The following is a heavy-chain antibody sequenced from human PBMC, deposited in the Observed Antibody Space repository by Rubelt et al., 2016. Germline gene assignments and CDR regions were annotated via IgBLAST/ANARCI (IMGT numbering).Heavy chain of an antibody. J-gene: IGHJ4*02. D-gene: IGHD3-22*01. V-gene: IGHV4-39*07. Sequence: QLQLQESGPGLVKPSETLSLTCAVSGGSISSYNYYWGWIRQPPGKGLEWIGSFFSGNTSYNPSLRSRVTISVDTSENQFSRKLSSVTAADTAVYYGARGSDSRKVGYWGQGTLVTVSS. CDR1: GGSISSYNYY. CDR2: FFSGNT. CDR3: ARGSDSRKVGY.